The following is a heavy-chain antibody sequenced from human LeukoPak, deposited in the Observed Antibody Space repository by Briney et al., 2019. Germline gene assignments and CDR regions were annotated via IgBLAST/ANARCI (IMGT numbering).Heavy chain of an antibody. D-gene: IGHD3-22*01. CDR3: AKEKNSGYYYHFDY. Sequence: GGSLRLSCAASGFTFRTYAMSWVRQAPGKGLEWVSGISGSGDSTYYADSVKGRFTISRDNSKNTVYLQMNSLRAEDTAVYYCAKEKNSGYYYHFDYWGQGTLVTVSS. CDR2: ISGSGDST. V-gene: IGHV3-23*01. J-gene: IGHJ4*02. CDR1: GFTFRTYA.